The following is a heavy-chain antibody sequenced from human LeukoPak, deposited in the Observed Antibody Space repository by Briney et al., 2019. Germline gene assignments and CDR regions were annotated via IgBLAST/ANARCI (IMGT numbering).Heavy chain of an antibody. CDR2: IYSGGST. V-gene: IGHV3-66*01. J-gene: IGHJ4*02. CDR3: ARDPSRGSSTFYFDY. D-gene: IGHD2-2*01. Sequence: PGGSLRLSCAASGFTVSSNYMSWVRQAPGKGLEWVSVIYSGGSTYYADSVKGRFTFSRDNSKNTLYLQMNSLRAEDTAVYYCARDPSRGSSTFYFDYWGQGTLVTVSS. CDR1: GFTVSSNY.